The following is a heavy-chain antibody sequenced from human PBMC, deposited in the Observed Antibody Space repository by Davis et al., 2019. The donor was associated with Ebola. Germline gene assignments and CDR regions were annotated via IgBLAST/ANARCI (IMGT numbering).Heavy chain of an antibody. Sequence: ASVKVSCKASGYTFTNYGITWVRQAPGQGLEWMGRINPNSGGTNYAQKFQGRVTMTRDTSSSTVHLELRRLRSDDTAVYYCARDYRQFRLFGELGTVGVGVWGKGTTVTVS. V-gene: IGHV1-2*06. CDR1: GYTFTNYG. J-gene: IGHJ6*04. CDR2: INPNSGGT. CDR3: ARDYRQFRLFGELGTVGVGV. D-gene: IGHD3-10*01.